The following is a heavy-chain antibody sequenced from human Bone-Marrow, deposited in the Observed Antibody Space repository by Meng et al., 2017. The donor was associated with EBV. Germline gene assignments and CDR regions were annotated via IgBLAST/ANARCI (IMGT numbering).Heavy chain of an antibody. CDR2: IIPIFGTA. J-gene: IGHJ4*02. V-gene: IGHV1-69*06. CDR3: ARDTHDYGDLTFFDY. D-gene: IGHD4-17*01. CDR1: GGTFSSYA. Sequence: QVVLGEFGAEGKKPGSSVKVACKASGGTFSSYAISWVRQAPGQGLEWMGGIIPIFGTANYAQKFQGRVTITADKSTSTAYMELSSLRSEDTAVYYCARDTHDYGDLTFFDYWGQGTLVTVSS.